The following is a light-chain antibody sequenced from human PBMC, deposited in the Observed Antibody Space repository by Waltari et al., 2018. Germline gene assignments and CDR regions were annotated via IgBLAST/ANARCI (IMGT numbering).Light chain of an antibody. CDR2: GAS. CDR3: QQYNNWPWT. Sequence: EIVMTQSPATLSVSPGERATLSCRASQRVSSNLAGYQQKPGQAPRLLIYGASTRATGIPARFSGSGSGTEFTLTISSLQSEDFAVYYCQQYNNWPWTFGQGTKVKIK. CDR1: QRVSSN. V-gene: IGKV3-15*01. J-gene: IGKJ1*01.